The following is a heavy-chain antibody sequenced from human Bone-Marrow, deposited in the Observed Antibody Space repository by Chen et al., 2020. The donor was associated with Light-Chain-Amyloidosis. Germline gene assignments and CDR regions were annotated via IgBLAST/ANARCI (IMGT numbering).Heavy chain of an antibody. CDR2: IYHSGST. CDR3: ARAWGSSSGSLEY. D-gene: IGHD6-19*01. J-gene: IGHJ4*02. V-gene: IGHV4-4*02. CDR1: GDSLSSSHW. Sequence: GPGLVKPSGTLSLTCAVSGDSLSSSHWWSWVRQPPGKGLEWIGEIYHSGSTNYNPSLKSRVTISVDKSKNQFSLNLSSVTAADTAVYYCARAWGSSSGSLEYLGQGTLVTVSS.